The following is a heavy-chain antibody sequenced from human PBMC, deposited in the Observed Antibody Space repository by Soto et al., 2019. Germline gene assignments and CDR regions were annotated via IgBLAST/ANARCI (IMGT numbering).Heavy chain of an antibody. CDR2: IYYSGST. Sequence: SETLSLTCTGSGGSISSYYWSWIRQPPGKGLEWIGYIYYSGSTNYNPSLKSRVTISVDTSKNQFSLKLSSVTAADTAVYYCARQPNHGDYDYWGQGTLVTVSS. J-gene: IGHJ4*02. D-gene: IGHD4-17*01. V-gene: IGHV4-59*08. CDR1: GGSISSYY. CDR3: ARQPNHGDYDY.